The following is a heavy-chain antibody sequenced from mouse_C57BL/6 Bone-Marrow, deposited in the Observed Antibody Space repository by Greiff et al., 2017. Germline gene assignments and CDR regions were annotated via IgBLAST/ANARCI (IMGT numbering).Heavy chain of an antibody. V-gene: IGHV5-17*01. CDR2: ISSGSSTI. D-gene: IGHD2-3*01. CDR1: GFTFSDYG. Sequence: EVQLVESGGGLVKPGGSLKLSCAASGFTFSDYGMHWVRQAPEKGLEWVAYISSGSSTIYYADTVKGRFTISRDNAKNTLFLQMTSLRSEDTAMYYCARSDGYYLYYFDYWGQGTTLTVSS. CDR3: ARSDGYYLYYFDY. J-gene: IGHJ2*01.